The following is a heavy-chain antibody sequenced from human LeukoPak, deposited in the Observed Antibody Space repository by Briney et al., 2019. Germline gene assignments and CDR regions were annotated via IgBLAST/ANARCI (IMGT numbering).Heavy chain of an antibody. Sequence: PGGSLRLSCAASGFTFSSYTMNWVRQAPGKGLEWVSSISGSDGRTFYADSVKGRFTISRDNSQNTLYMQMSSLRAEDTAVYYCLVTTRSRGFDYWGQGTLVTVSS. CDR1: GFTFSSYT. CDR2: ISGSDGRT. D-gene: IGHD1/OR15-1a*01. V-gene: IGHV3-23*01. CDR3: LVTTRSRGFDY. J-gene: IGHJ4*02.